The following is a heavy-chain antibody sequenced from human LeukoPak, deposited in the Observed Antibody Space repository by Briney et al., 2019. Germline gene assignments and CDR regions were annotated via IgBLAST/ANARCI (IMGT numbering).Heavy chain of an antibody. Sequence: GGSLRLSCVASGFNFTSYGMSWVRQAPGKRLECVSGISGSGDATYYADSVKGRFTISRDNSKNTLYLQMNSLRAEETAVYYCAKLRGLSSSSENNWFDPWGQGTLVTVSS. D-gene: IGHD6-6*01. J-gene: IGHJ5*02. CDR1: GFNFTSYG. V-gene: IGHV3-23*01. CDR2: ISGSGDAT. CDR3: AKLRGLSSSSENNWFDP.